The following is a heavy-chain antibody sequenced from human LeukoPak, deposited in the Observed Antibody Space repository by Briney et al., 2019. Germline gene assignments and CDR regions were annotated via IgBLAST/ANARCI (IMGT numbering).Heavy chain of an antibody. CDR1: GGSISSGSYY. Sequence: PSETLSLTCTVSGGSISSGSYYWSWIRQPAGKGLEWIGRIYPSGSTNYNPSLKSRVTISVDTSKNQFSLKLSSVTAADTAVYYCARVGQQLVLGNFVWFDPWGQGTLVTVSS. V-gene: IGHV4-61*02. CDR3: ARVGQQLVLGNFVWFDP. D-gene: IGHD6-13*01. J-gene: IGHJ5*02. CDR2: IYPSGST.